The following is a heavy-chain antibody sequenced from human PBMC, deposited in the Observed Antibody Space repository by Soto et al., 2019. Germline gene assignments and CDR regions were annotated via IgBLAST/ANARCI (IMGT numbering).Heavy chain of an antibody. CDR1: GFTFSSYA. D-gene: IGHD5-12*01. Sequence: EVQLLESGGGLVQPGGSLRLSCVASGFTFSSYAMTWVRQAPGKGLEWVSTFSGGGGRAYYADSVKGRFTISRDNSKNTLYLQMNSLRAEDTAVYYCARLGYSGYDSNYWGQGTLVTVSS. CDR3: ARLGYSGYDSNY. J-gene: IGHJ4*02. V-gene: IGHV3-23*01. CDR2: FSGGGGRA.